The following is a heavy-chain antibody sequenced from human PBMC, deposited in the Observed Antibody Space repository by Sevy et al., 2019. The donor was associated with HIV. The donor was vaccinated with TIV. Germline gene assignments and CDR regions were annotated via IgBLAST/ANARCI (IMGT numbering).Heavy chain of an antibody. CDR1: GFPVSSNY. CDR2: IYSDGST. Sequence: GGSLRLSCAASGFPVSSNYMSWVRQAPGKGLEWVSVIYSDGSTYHADSVKGRFTISRDNSKNTLYLQMNSLRVEDTAVYYCAKHYIHDIADGWYFDLWGRGTLVTVSS. V-gene: IGHV3-66*01. J-gene: IGHJ2*01. CDR3: AKHYIHDIADGWYFDL. D-gene: IGHD6-13*01.